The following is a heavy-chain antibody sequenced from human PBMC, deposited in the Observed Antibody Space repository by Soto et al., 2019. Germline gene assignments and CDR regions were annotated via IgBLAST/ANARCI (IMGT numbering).Heavy chain of an antibody. V-gene: IGHV4-59*02. Sequence: SETLSLTCNVSGGAVVSYYWSWIGQPPGKGLEWIGYIYYSGSTNYNPSLKSRVTISVDTSKNQFSLKLSSVTAADTAVYYCARATYYFDSSWFDPWGQGTQVTVS. D-gene: IGHD3-22*01. J-gene: IGHJ5*02. CDR2: IYYSGST. CDR1: GGAVVSYY. CDR3: ARATYYFDSSWFDP.